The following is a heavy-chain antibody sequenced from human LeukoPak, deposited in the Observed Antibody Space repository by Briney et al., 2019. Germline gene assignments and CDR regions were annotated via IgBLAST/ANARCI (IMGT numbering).Heavy chain of an antibody. J-gene: IGHJ4*02. D-gene: IGHD3-3*01. V-gene: IGHV3-23*01. CDR1: EFTFSSYA. Sequence: GGSLRLSCAASEFTFSSYAMSWVRQAPGKGLEWVSAISDSGADTYYTDSVKRRFTISRDNSKNTLYLQVNSLRVEDTAIYYCAKDGYNFWSGFPFDSWGQGTLVTVSS. CDR2: ISDSGADT. CDR3: AKDGYNFWSGFPFDS.